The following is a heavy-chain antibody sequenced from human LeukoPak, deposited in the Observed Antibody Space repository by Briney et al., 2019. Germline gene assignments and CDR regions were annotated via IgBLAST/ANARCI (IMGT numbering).Heavy chain of an antibody. D-gene: IGHD3-3*01. V-gene: IGHV3-48*01. CDR3: AREGAFGASNV. Sequence: GGSLRLSCAASGFSFSDYNMNWVRQAPRKGLEWVSYITSSSTTIYYADSVKGRFTISRDNAKNSLYLEMFSLRADDTAVYYCAREGAFGASNVWGQGTMVTVSS. CDR1: GFSFSDYN. CDR2: ITSSSTTI. J-gene: IGHJ3*01.